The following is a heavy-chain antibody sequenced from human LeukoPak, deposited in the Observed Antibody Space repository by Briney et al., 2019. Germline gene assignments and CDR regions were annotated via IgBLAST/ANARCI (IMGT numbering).Heavy chain of an antibody. CDR2: IYYSGST. D-gene: IGHD4-17*01. J-gene: IGHJ4*02. V-gene: IGHV4-59*08. CDR1: GGSISSYC. Sequence: SETLSLTCTVSGGSISSYCWSWIRQPPGKGLEWIGYIYYSGSTNYNPSLKSRVTISVDTSKNQFSLKLSSVTAADTAVYYCARRLPYNTVTFDYWGQGTLVTVSS. CDR3: ARRLPYNTVTFDY.